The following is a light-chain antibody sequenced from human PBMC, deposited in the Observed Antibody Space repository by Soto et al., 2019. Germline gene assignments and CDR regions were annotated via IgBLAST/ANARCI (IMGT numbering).Light chain of an antibody. CDR3: QTWGTGFQV. CDR1: SGHSSFA. V-gene: IGLV4-69*01. CDR2: VNSDGSH. J-gene: IGLJ3*02. Sequence: QLVLTQSPSASASLGASVKLTCTLSSGHSSFAIAWHQQQPEKGPRYLMKVNSDGSHNKGDGIPDRFSGSSSGAERYLTISSLQSEDEADYYCQTWGTGFQVFGGGTKL.